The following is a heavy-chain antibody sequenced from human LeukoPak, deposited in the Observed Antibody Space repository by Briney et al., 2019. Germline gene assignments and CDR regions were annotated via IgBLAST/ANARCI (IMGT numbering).Heavy chain of an antibody. CDR1: GGTFSSYA. Sequence: SVKVSCKASGGTFSSYAISWVRQAPGQGLEWRGGIITIFGTANYAQKFPGRVTITADESTSTAYMELSSLRSEDTAVYYWARGGPDIVVVPAAKRVYNWFDPWGQGTLVTVSS. D-gene: IGHD2-2*01. V-gene: IGHV1-69*01. CDR2: IITIFGTA. CDR3: ARGGPDIVVVPAAKRVYNWFDP. J-gene: IGHJ5*02.